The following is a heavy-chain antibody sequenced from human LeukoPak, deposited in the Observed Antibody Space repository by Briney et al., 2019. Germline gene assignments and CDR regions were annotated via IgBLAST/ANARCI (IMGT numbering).Heavy chain of an antibody. Sequence: GGSLRLSCAASGFTFSSYAMSWVRQAPGKGLEWVSAISGSGGSTYYADSVKGRLIISRDTFKNTLYLQMNNLRAEDTAIYYCAKANSGSWKSGWFDPWGQGTLVTVSS. V-gene: IGHV3-23*01. CDR2: ISGSGGST. J-gene: IGHJ5*02. D-gene: IGHD6-19*01. CDR3: AKANSGSWKSGWFDP. CDR1: GFTFSSYA.